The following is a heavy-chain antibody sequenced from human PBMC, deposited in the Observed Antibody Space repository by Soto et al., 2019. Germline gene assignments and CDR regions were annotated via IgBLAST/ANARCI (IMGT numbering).Heavy chain of an antibody. CDR2: ISHNDEPKI. Sequence: QVQLVESGGGVVQPGSSLRLSCAASGFSFKNYAFHWVRQAPGKGLEWVALISHNDEPKIFYADSVQGRFTISRDNFKNTVSLQRNSLRDEDTAVYHCARGVRAETYYTAFDYWGQGTQVTVSS. D-gene: IGHD3-3*01. CDR1: GFSFKNYA. CDR3: ARGVRAETYYTAFDY. J-gene: IGHJ4*01. V-gene: IGHV3-30-3*01.